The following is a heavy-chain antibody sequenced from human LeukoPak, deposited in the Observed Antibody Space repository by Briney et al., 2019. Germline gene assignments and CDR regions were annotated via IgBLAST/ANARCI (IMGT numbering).Heavy chain of an antibody. CDR1: GGTFSSYT. Sequence: ASVKVSCKASGGTFSSYTISWVRQAPGQGLEWMGRINPNSGGTNYAQKFQGRVTMTRDTSISTAYMELSRLRSDDTAVYYCASPGYSYGTYMDVWGKGTTVTVSS. V-gene: IGHV1-2*06. CDR3: ASPGYSYGTYMDV. J-gene: IGHJ6*03. CDR2: INPNSGGT. D-gene: IGHD5-18*01.